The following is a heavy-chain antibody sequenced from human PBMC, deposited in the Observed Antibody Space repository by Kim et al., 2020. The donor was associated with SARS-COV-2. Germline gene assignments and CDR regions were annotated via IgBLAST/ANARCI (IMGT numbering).Heavy chain of an antibody. Sequence: IYAQKFQGRVTMTEDTSTDTAYMELSSLRSEDTAVYYCATIVGNRDAFDIWGQGTMVTVSS. V-gene: IGHV1-24*01. J-gene: IGHJ3*02. D-gene: IGHD3-22*01. CDR3: ATIVGNRDAFDI.